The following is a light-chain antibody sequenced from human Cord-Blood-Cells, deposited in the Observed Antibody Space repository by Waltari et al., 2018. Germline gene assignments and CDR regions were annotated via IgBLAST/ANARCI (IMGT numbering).Light chain of an antibody. CDR2: LGS. V-gene: IGKV2-28*01. CDR1: QSLLHSNGYNY. J-gene: IGKJ2*03. Sequence: IVMTQSPLSLPVTHGEPASTSCRSSQSLLHSNGYNYLDWYLQKPGQSPQLLIYLGSNRASGVPDRFSGSGSGTDFTLKISRVEAEDVGVYYCMQALQTPRSFGQGTKLEIK. CDR3: MQALQTPRS.